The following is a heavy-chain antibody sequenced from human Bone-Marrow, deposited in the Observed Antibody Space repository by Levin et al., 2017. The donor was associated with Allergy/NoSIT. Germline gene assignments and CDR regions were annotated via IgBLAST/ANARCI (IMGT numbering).Heavy chain of an antibody. Sequence: GESLKISCAASGFTFSNYVMHWVRQAPGKGLLWVSRIHSDGSTTAYADSVKGRFTFSRDNAENTLYLEMNSLRVDDTAVYYCTRDLRGASYRNFDYWGQGTLVTVSS. J-gene: IGHJ4*02. V-gene: IGHV3-74*01. D-gene: IGHD3-16*02. CDR2: IHSDGSTT. CDR3: TRDLRGASYRNFDY. CDR1: GFTFSNYV.